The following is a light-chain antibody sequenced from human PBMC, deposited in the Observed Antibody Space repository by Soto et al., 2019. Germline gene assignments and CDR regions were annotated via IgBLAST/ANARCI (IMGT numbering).Light chain of an antibody. CDR1: QSVSSSY. J-gene: IGKJ1*01. V-gene: IGKV3-20*01. CDR3: QHYGSSLWT. CDR2: GAS. Sequence: IVLTQSPGTLSVSPGERATLSCRASQSVSSSYLAWYQQKPGQAPRLLIYGASSRATGIPDRFSGGGSGTDFTLTISRLEPEDFAVYYCQHYGSSLWTFGQGTKVEVK.